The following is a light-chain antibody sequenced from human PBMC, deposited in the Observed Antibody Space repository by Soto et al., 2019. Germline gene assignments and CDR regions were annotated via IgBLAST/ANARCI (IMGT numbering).Light chain of an antibody. Sequence: QSVLTQPHSASGTPGQRVTIPCSGSSSNIGTSSVHWFQQLPGTAPKLLIYENNQRPSGVPDRFSGSKSGTSATLGITGLQTGDEADYYCGTWDSRLSVYVFGTGTKVTVL. CDR2: ENN. CDR1: SSNIGTSS. V-gene: IGLV1-51*02. J-gene: IGLJ1*01. CDR3: GTWDSRLSVYV.